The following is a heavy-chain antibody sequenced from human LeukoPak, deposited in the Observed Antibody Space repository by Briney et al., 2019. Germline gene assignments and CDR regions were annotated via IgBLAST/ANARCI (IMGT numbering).Heavy chain of an antibody. CDR2: FFLKVST. CDR1: GYSITGAYY. D-gene: IGHD2-2*01. V-gene: IGHV4-38-2*02. J-gene: IGHJ4*02. CDR3: ARVARCTSCFDVDY. Sequence: SETLSLTCTVSGYSITGAYYWGWIRQPPGKGLEWIGGFFLKVSTYYNPSLKSRVTISVDTSKDQFSLTLSSVTAADTAVYYCARVARCTSCFDVDYWGQGTLVTVSS.